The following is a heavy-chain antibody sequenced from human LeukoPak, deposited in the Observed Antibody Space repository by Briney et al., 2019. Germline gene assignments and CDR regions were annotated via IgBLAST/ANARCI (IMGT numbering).Heavy chain of an antibody. D-gene: IGHD4-23*01. CDR2: IYVDGRT. J-gene: IGHJ4*01. Sequence: GGSLRLSCAASGFTVSTTYMSWVRQAPGKGLEWVSLIYVDGRTYYADSVKGRFTISRDNSKNTLYLQVNSLRAEDTAVYYCARRGDGGRSFDYWGHGTLVTVSS. CDR1: GFTVSTTY. CDR3: ARRGDGGRSFDY. V-gene: IGHV3-53*01.